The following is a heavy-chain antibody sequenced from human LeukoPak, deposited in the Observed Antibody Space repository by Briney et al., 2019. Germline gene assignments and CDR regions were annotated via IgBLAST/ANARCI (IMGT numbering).Heavy chain of an antibody. Sequence: GASVKVSCKASGYGFSDYYMHWVRQAPGQGLEWMGWINPNSGGTNYAQKFQGRVTMTRDTSISTAYMELSRLRSDDTAVYYCARDLGYYYGSGSYYGWFDPWGQGTLVTVSS. J-gene: IGHJ5*02. V-gene: IGHV1-2*02. CDR2: INPNSGGT. D-gene: IGHD3-10*01. CDR1: GYGFSDYY. CDR3: ARDLGYYYGSGSYYGWFDP.